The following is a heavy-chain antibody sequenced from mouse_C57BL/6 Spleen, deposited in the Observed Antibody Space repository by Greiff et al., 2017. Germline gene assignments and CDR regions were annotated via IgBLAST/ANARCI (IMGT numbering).Heavy chain of an antibody. Sequence: EVKLQQSGPELVKPGASVKIPCTASGYTFTDYNMDWVKQSHGQSLEWIGDINPNNGGTIYNQKFKGKATLTVDKSSSTAYMKLRSLTSEDTAVYYCAREGRGGDAMGYGGQGASVTVST. CDR3: AREGRGGDAMGY. CDR2: INPNNGGT. J-gene: IGHJ4*01. V-gene: IGHV1-18*01. CDR1: GYTFTDYN.